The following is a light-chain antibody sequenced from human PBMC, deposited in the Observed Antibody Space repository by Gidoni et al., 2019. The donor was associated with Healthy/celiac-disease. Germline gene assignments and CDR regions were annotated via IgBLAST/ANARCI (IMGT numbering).Light chain of an antibody. Sequence: DIQMTQSPSTLSASVGDRVTITCRASQSISSWSAWYQQKPGKAPKLLIYDASSLESGVPARFSGSGSGTEFTLTISRLQPDDFATYYCQQYNSYPWTFGQXTKVEIK. CDR1: QSISSW. J-gene: IGKJ1*01. V-gene: IGKV1-5*01. CDR2: DAS. CDR3: QQYNSYPWT.